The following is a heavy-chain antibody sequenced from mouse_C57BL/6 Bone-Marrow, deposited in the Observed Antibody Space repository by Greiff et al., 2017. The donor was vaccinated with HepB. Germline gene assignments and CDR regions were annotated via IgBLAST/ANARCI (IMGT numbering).Heavy chain of an antibody. Sequence: EVKLVESGGGLVQPGGSLSLSCAASGFTFTDYYMSWVRQPPGKALEWLGFIRNKANGYTTEYSASVKGRFTISRDNSQRILYLQMNALRAEDSATYYCARYGDYAWFAYWGQGTLVTVSA. D-gene: IGHD2-4*01. V-gene: IGHV7-3*01. CDR2: IRNKANGYTT. CDR1: GFTFTDYY. J-gene: IGHJ3*01. CDR3: ARYGDYAWFAY.